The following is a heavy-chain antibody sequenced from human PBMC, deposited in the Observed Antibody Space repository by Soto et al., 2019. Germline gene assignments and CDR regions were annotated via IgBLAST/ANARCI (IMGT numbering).Heavy chain of an antibody. CDR3: SKDFAYFYCSGAPSYGMYF. V-gene: IGHV3-43*01. Sequence: GGSLRLSCAASGFTFDDYTMHWVRQAPGKGLEWVSLISWDGGSTYYADSVKGRFTISRDNSKNSLYLQMNSLRTEDTALYYCSKDFAYFYCSGAPSYGMYFWGQGTTVTVSS. CDR2: ISWDGGST. D-gene: IGHD2-21*01. J-gene: IGHJ6*02. CDR1: GFTFDDYT.